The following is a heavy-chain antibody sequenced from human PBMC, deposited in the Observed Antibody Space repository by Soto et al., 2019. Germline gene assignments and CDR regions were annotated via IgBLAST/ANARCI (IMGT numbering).Heavy chain of an antibody. CDR3: ASMRGSYDSRVSDY. D-gene: IGHD3-22*01. CDR2: IYHSGST. V-gene: IGHV4-30-2*01. CDR1: GGSISSGGYS. Sequence: SETLSLTCAVSGGSISSGGYSWSWIRQPPGKGLEWIGYIYHSGSTYYNPSLKSRVTISADRSKNQFSLKLGSVTAADTAVYYCASMRGSYDSRVSDYWGQGTLVIVSS. J-gene: IGHJ4*02.